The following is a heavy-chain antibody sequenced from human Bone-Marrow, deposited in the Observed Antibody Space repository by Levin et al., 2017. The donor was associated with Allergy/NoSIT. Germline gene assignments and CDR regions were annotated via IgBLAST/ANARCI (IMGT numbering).Heavy chain of an antibody. CDR2: IYDSGST. CDR3: ARMTTERRRGNWLDP. Sequence: SETLSLTCTVSGGSISPYYWSWIRQPPGKGLEWISYIYDSGSTNYNPSLKSRVTMSVDLSNNQLSLNLSSVTAADTAVYYCARMTTERRRGNWLDPWGQGTLVTVSS. J-gene: IGHJ5*02. V-gene: IGHV4-59*01. CDR1: GGSISPYY. D-gene: IGHD1-1*01.